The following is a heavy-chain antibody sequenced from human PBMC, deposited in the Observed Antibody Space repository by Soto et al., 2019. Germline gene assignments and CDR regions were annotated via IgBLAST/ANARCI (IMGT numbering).Heavy chain of an antibody. Sequence: ASVKVSCKASGYTFTSYDINWVRQATGQGXEWMGWMNPNSGNTGYAQKFQGRVTMTRNTSISTAYMELSSLRSEDTAVYYCARGLYDYVWGSYRVYYYGMDVWGQGTTVTVFS. CDR3: ARGLYDYVWGSYRVYYYGMDV. CDR2: MNPNSGNT. J-gene: IGHJ6*02. D-gene: IGHD3-16*02. CDR1: GYTFTSYD. V-gene: IGHV1-8*01.